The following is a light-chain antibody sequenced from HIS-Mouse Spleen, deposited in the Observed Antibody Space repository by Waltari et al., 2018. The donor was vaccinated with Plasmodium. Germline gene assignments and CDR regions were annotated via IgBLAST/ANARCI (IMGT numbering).Light chain of an antibody. CDR2: GAS. V-gene: IGKV3-20*01. J-gene: IGKJ5*01. Sequence: EIVLTQSPGTLSLSPGERATLSCRASQSVSSSYLAWYQQKPGQAPRLLILGASSRATGIPDRFSGSGSATDFTLTISRLEPEDFAEYYCQQYGSSPITFGQGTRLEIK. CDR1: QSVSSSY. CDR3: QQYGSSPIT.